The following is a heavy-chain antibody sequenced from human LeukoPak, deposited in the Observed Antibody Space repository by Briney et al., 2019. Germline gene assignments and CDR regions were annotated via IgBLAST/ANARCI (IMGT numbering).Heavy chain of an antibody. CDR1: GFTFSSYA. J-gene: IGHJ6*03. CDR3: AKALGYCSSGSCYSDSNYYYYHYMDV. V-gene: IGHV3-23*01. D-gene: IGHD2-15*01. CDR2: ISRSGGST. Sequence: GGSLRLSCAASGFTFSSYAVSWVRQAPGKGLEWVSAISRSGGSTYYADSVKGRFTISRDNSKNALYLQMNSLRAEDTAVYYCAKALGYCSSGSCYSDSNYYYYHYMDVWGKGTTVTVSS.